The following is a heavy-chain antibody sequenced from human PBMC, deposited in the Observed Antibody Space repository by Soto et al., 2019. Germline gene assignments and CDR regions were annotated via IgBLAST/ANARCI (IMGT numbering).Heavy chain of an antibody. J-gene: IGHJ4*02. CDR1: GGSISSYY. CDR3: ARMINYYDILTGSTSCFDY. CDR2: IYYSGST. D-gene: IGHD3-9*01. V-gene: IGHV4-59*01. Sequence: PSETLSLTCTVSGGSISSYYWSWIRQPPGKGLEWIGYIYYSGSTNYNPSLKSRVTISVDTSKNQFSLKLSSVTAADTAVYYCARMINYYDILTGSTSCFDYWGQGTLVTVYS.